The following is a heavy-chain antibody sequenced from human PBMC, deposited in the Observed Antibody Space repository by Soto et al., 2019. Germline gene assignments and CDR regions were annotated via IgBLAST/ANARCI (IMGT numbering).Heavy chain of an antibody. J-gene: IGHJ6*01. V-gene: IGHV1-46*01. CDR1: GYTFTSYY. CDR3: ARDPTHGSGSYFFPYYYYGMDV. CDR2: INPSGGST. D-gene: IGHD3-10*01. Sequence: ASVKVSCRASGYTFTSYYMHWVRQAPGQGLEWMGIINPSGGSTSYAQKFQGRVTMTRDTSTSRVYMELSSLRSEDTAVYYCARDPTHGSGSYFFPYYYYGMDVWGQGTTVTVSS.